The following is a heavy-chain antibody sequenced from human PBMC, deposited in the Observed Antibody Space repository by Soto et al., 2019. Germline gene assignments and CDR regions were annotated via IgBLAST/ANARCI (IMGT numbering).Heavy chain of an antibody. V-gene: IGHV4-34*01. CDR2: INHSGST. CDR1: GGSFSGYY. Sequence: TSETLSLTCAVYGGSFSGYYWSWIRQPPGKGLEWIGEINHSGSTNYNPSLKSRVTISVDTSKNQFSLKLSSVTAADTAVYYCARAGGSNWNYLRWFDPWGQGTLVTVSS. J-gene: IGHJ5*02. CDR3: ARAGGSNWNYLRWFDP. D-gene: IGHD1-7*01.